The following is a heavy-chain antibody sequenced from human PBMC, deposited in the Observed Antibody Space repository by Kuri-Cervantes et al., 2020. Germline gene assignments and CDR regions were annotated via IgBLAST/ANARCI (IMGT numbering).Heavy chain of an antibody. V-gene: IGHV3-11*04. CDR3: ARLAVRGDFDY. J-gene: IGHJ4*02. CDR1: GFTFSDYY. CDR2: ISSSGSTI. D-gene: IGHD3-10*01. Sequence: SLKISCAASGFTFSDYYMSWRRQAPGKGLEWVSYISSSGSTIYYADSVKGRFTISRDNAKNSLYLQMNSLRAEDTAVYYCARLAVRGDFDYWGQGTLVTVSS.